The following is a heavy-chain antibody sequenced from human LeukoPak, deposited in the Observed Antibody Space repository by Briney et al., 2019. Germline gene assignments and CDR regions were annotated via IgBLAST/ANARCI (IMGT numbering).Heavy chain of an antibody. CDR3: ASGGYYCSSTSCYNDAFDI. CDR2: IYSGGST. CDR1: GITVSSNY. D-gene: IGHD2-2*02. V-gene: IGHV3-53*01. Sequence: GGSLRLSCAASGITVSSNYMSWVRQAPGKGLEWVSVIYSGGSTYYADSVKGRFTISRDNSKNTLYLQMNSLRAEDTAVYYCASGGYYCSSTSCYNDAFDIWGQGTMVTVSS. J-gene: IGHJ3*02.